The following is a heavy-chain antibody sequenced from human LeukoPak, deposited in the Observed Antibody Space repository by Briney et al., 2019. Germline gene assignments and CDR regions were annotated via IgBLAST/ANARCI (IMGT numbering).Heavy chain of an antibody. Sequence: SETLSLTCTVSGGSISSGDYYWSWIRQPPGKGLVWIGYIYYSRSTSYNPSLKSRVTISVDTSKNQFSLKLSSVTAADTSVYYCARFSTRRGTHFDYWGQGTLVTVSS. D-gene: IGHD3-16*01. J-gene: IGHJ4*02. V-gene: IGHV4-30-4*01. CDR3: ARFSTRRGTHFDY. CDR1: GGSISSGDYY. CDR2: IYYSRST.